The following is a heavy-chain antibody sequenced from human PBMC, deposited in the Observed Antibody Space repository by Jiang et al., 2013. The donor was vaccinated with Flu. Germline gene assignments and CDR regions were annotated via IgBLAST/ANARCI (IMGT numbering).Heavy chain of an antibody. CDR3: ARGGSPTVTIEY. Sequence: QLLESGGGVVQPGRSLRLSCAASGFTFSTYAIHWVRQAPGKGLEWVAVISDDGSNKYYADSVKGRFTISRDNSKNTLYLEMNSLRAEDTAVYYCARGGSPTVTIEYWGQGTLVTVSS. CDR1: GFTFSTYA. J-gene: IGHJ4*02. D-gene: IGHD4-17*01. CDR2: ISDDGSNK. V-gene: IGHV3-30*04.